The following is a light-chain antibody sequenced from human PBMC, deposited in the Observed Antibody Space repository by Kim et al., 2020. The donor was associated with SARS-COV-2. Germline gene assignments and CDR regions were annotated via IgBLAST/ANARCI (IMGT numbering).Light chain of an antibody. Sequence: QSALTQPPSASGSTGQSVTISCTRTSSDVGGYNYVSWYQQHPGKAPKLMIYEVTKRPSGVPDRFSGSKSGNTASLTVSGLQAEDEADYYCSSFAGSNNPVFGGGTQLTVL. CDR2: EVT. J-gene: IGLJ2*01. V-gene: IGLV2-8*01. CDR1: SSDVGGYNY. CDR3: SSFAGSNNPV.